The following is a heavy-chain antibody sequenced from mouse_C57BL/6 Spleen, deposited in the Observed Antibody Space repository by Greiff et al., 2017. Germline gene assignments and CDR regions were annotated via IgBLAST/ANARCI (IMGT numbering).Heavy chain of an antibody. CDR2: IYPKSGNT. Sequence: QVHVKQSGAELARPGASVKLSCKASGYTFTSYGISWVKQRTGPGLEWIGEIYPKSGNTYYNEKFKGKATLTADKSSSTAYMELRSLTSEDSAVYFCARYYYGSSYDYAMDYWGQGTSVTVSS. D-gene: IGHD1-1*01. J-gene: IGHJ4*01. CDR3: ARYYYGSSYDYAMDY. CDR1: GYTFTSYG. V-gene: IGHV1-81*01.